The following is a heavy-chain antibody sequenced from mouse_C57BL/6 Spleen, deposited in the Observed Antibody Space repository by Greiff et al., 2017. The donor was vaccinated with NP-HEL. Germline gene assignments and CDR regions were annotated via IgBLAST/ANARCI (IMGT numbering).Heavy chain of an antibody. CDR1: GYTFTDYN. V-gene: IGHV1-18*01. D-gene: IGHD1-2*01. Sequence: VQLKESGPELVKPGASVKIPCKASGYTFTDYNMDWVKQSHGKSLEWIGDINPNNGGTNYNQKFKGKATLTVDKSSSTAYMELRSLTSEDTAVYYCAREAQYYGVRYFDVWGTGTTVTVSS. CDR2: INPNNGGT. CDR3: AREAQYYGVRYFDV. J-gene: IGHJ1*03.